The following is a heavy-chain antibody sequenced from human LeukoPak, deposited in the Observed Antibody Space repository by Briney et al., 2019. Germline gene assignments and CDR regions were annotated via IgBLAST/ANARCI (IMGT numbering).Heavy chain of an antibody. CDR2: ISSGSTYT. Sequence: PGGSLRLSCEVSGFTFSDHYMSWIHQAPGKRLEWVSYISSGSTYTNYADSVEGRFTISRDNAKNSLYLQMNSLRAEDTAVYYCARGDYGGDYFDYWGQGTLVTVSS. D-gene: IGHD4-23*01. V-gene: IGHV3-11*05. J-gene: IGHJ4*02. CDR3: ARGDYGGDYFDY. CDR1: GFTFSDHY.